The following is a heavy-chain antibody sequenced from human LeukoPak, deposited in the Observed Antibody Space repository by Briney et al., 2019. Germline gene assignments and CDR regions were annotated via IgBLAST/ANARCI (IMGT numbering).Heavy chain of an antibody. D-gene: IGHD3-9*01. CDR2: ISSSSSTI. J-gene: IGHJ4*02. Sequence: GGSLRLSCAASGFTFSSYSMNWVRQAPGKGLEWVSYISSSSSTIYYADSVKGRFTISRDNAKNSLYLQMNSLRVEDTAFYYCAKDISLGPQDILTRFDYWGQGTLVTVSS. V-gene: IGHV3-48*04. CDR1: GFTFSSYS. CDR3: AKDISLGPQDILTRFDY.